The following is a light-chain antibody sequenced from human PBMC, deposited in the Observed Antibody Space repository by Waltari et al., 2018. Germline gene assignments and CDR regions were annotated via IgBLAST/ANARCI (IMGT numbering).Light chain of an antibody. CDR1: SGSIASNH. J-gene: IGLJ2*01. CDR3: QSSDRSNPVI. CDR2: DDN. V-gene: IGLV6-57*04. Sequence: FMLTQPHSVSESPGKTVTISCTRSSGSIASNHVQWYQQRPGSAPTTVIYDDNQRFSGVPDRFSGSIDSSSNSASLTISGLKTEDEADYFCQSSDRSNPVIFGGGTKLTVL.